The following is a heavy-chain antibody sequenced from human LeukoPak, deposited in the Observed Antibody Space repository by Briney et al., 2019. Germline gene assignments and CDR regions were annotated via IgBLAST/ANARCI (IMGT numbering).Heavy chain of an antibody. Sequence: GGSLRLSCAASGFTFDDYAMHWVRQAPGKGLVWVSRINSDGSSTSYADSVKGRFTISRDNAKNTLYLQMNSLRAEDTAVYYCARDPLRYGDPDYYYYYMDVWGKGTTVTISS. J-gene: IGHJ6*03. CDR2: INSDGSST. D-gene: IGHD4-17*01. V-gene: IGHV3-74*01. CDR3: ARDPLRYGDPDYYYYYMDV. CDR1: GFTFDDYA.